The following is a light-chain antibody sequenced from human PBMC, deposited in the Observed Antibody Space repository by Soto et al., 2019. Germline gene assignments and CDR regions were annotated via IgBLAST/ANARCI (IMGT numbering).Light chain of an antibody. CDR1: QSISSW. J-gene: IGKJ3*01. V-gene: IGKV1-5*01. CDR3: QQYNSYSFT. CDR2: DAS. Sequence: DIQMTQSPSTLSASVGDRVTITCRVSQSISSWLAWYQQKPGKAPKLLIYDASSLESGVPSRFSGSGSGTEFTLTISSLQPDDFATYYCQQYNSYSFTFGPGTKVDIK.